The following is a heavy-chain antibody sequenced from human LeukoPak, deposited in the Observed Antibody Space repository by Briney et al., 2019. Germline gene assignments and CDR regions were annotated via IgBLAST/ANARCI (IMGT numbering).Heavy chain of an antibody. Sequence: GGSLRLSCAASGFTFSSYGMNWVRQAPGKGLEWVSGIGVGGTTYYADSVKGRFTISRDTSKNTLYLQMNSLRAEDTAVYYCAKGEVPRAYWGQGTLVTVSS. J-gene: IGHJ4*02. CDR2: IGVGGTT. CDR3: AKGEVPRAY. CDR1: GFTFSSYG. V-gene: IGHV3-23*01.